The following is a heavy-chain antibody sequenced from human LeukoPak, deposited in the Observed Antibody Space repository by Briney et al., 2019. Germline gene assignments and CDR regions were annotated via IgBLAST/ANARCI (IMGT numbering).Heavy chain of an antibody. CDR2: INPSGGST. CDR1: GYTFTSYY. D-gene: IGHD3-3*01. CDR3: ARGTANFWSGYSSHFDY. Sequence: ASETVSCKASGYTFTSYYMHWVRQAPGQGLEWMGIINPSGGSTSYAQKFQGRVTMTRDTSTSTVYMEVSSLRSEDTAVYYCARGTANFWSGYSSHFDYWGQGTLVTVSS. J-gene: IGHJ4*02. V-gene: IGHV1-46*01.